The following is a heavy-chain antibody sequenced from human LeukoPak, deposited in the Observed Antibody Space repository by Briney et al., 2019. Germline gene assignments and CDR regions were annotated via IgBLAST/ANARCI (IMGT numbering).Heavy chain of an antibody. CDR3: ATTSYYYDSSGYYLFDY. D-gene: IGHD3-22*01. V-gene: IGHV3-20*04. CDR1: GFTFSSYA. Sequence: PGGSLRLSCAASGFTFSSYAMSWVRQAPGKGLEWVSGINWNGGSTGYADSVKGRFTISRDNAKNSLYLQMNSLRAEDTALYYCATTSYYYDSSGYYLFDYWGQGTLVTVSS. CDR2: INWNGGST. J-gene: IGHJ4*02.